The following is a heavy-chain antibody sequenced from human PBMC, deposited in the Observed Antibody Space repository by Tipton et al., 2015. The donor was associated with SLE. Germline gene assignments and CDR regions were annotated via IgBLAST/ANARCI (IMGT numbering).Heavy chain of an antibody. J-gene: IGHJ6*03. D-gene: IGHD2-2*01. Sequence: TLSLTCSVSGGSISTTSYYWGWIRQPPGKGLEWIANIYHDGSTYYNPSLKSRVTISVDTSKNQFSLKLTSVTAADTAVFYCARGSPARSGYYYYYYMDVWGKGTTVTVSS. CDR1: GGSISTTSYY. V-gene: IGHV4-39*07. CDR3: ARGSPARSGYYYYYYMDV. CDR2: IYHDGST.